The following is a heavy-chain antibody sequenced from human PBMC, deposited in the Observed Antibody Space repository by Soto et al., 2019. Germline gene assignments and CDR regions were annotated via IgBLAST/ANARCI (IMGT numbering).Heavy chain of an antibody. J-gene: IGHJ6*01. CDR3: ATATISPVSAPLYHYGMDV. CDR1: GGTFNNFA. V-gene: IGHV1-69*01. Sequence: QVQLVQSGAEVKKPGSSVKGSCQASGGTFNNFAFTWVRQAPGQGLEWLGGIMPVFHTTNIAQTFQDRITVTADDFTTTVYMEMTSLRYDDTAVYYCATATISPVSAPLYHYGMDVWGQVTTVTVSS. D-gene: IGHD3-10*01. CDR2: IMPVFHTT.